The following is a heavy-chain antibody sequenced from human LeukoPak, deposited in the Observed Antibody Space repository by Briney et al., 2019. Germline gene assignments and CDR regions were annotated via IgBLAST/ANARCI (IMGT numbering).Heavy chain of an antibody. V-gene: IGHV4-39*07. CDR2: IYHSGST. J-gene: IGHJ4*02. CDR3: ARLFSVAPFDY. D-gene: IGHD6-19*01. CDR1: GGSISSSSYY. Sequence: SETLSLTCTVSGGSISSSSYYWGWIRQPPGKGLEWIGEIYHSGSTNYNPSLKSRVTISVDKSKNQFSLKLSSVTAADTAVYYCARLFSVAPFDYWGQGTLVTVSS.